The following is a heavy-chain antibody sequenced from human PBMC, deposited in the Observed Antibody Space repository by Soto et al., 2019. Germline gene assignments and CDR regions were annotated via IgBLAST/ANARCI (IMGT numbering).Heavy chain of an antibody. CDR1: CGSIISGDYY. Sequence: SETLSLTGTVSCGSIISGDYYWSWIRQPPGKGLEWIGYIYYSGSTYYNPSLKSRVTISVDTSKNQFSLKLSSVTAADTAVYYCARYCSSTSCYNNWFDPWGQGTLVTVSS. CDR2: IYYSGST. CDR3: ARYCSSTSCYNNWFDP. D-gene: IGHD2-2*02. V-gene: IGHV4-30-4*01. J-gene: IGHJ5*02.